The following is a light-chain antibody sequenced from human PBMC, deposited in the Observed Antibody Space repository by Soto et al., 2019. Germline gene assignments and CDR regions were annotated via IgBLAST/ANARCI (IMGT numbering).Light chain of an antibody. CDR3: SSYTTSSTWV. CDR2: DVS. J-gene: IGLJ3*02. CDR1: SSDVGRYNY. V-gene: IGLV2-14*03. Sequence: QSALTQPASVSGSPGQSITISCTGTSSDVGRYNYVSWYQHHPGKAPKLMIYDVSNRPSGISNRFSGSKSGNTASLTISGLQAEDEADYYCSSYTTSSTWVFGGGTKLTV.